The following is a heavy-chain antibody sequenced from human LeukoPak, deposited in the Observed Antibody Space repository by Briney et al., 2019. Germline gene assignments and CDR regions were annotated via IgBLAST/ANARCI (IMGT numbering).Heavy chain of an antibody. J-gene: IGHJ4*02. CDR3: ARLGIAAAGSRYFDY. D-gene: IGHD6-13*01. V-gene: IGHV4-39*01. Sequence: SETLSLTCTVSGGSISSSSYYWGWIRQPPGKGLEWIGSIYYSGSTYYNPSLKSRVTISVDTSKNQFSLKLSSVTAADTAVYYCARLGIAAAGSRYFDYWGQGTLVTVSS. CDR2: IYYSGST. CDR1: GGSISSSSYY.